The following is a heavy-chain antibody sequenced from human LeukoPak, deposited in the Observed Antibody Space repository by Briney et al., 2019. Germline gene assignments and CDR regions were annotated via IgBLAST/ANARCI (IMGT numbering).Heavy chain of an antibody. D-gene: IGHD2-15*01. CDR2: INHSGST. CDR1: GGSFSGYY. Sequence: PSETLSLTCAVYGGSFSGYYWSWIRQPPGKGLKWIGEINHSGSTNYNPSLKSRVTISVDTSKNQFSLKLSSVTAADTAVYYCARLNRRYCSGGSCYSYYFDYWGQGTLVTVSS. J-gene: IGHJ4*02. CDR3: ARLNRRYCSGGSCYSYYFDY. V-gene: IGHV4-34*01.